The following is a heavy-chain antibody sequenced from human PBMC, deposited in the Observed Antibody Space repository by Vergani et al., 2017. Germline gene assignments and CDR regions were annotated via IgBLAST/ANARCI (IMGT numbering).Heavy chain of an antibody. CDR2: IYPLNSET. J-gene: IGHJ5*02. D-gene: IGHD3-10*01. CDR3: ARRRHSGSYFWAPNWSDP. Sequence: EVQLIQSGTDVRKPGESLKISCKDSGDNFNNYCIGWVRQMPGKGLEWMAVIYPLNSETVYSPSFQGQVTISADKSINTAYLQWSSLKATDTAMYYCARRRHSGSYFWAPNWSDPWGQGTLVTVSS. CDR1: GDNFNNYC. V-gene: IGHV5-51*03.